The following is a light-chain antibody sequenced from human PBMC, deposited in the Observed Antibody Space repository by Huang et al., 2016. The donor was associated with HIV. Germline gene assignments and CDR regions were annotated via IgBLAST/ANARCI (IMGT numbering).Light chain of an antibody. CDR1: QILLHSDGNNY. CDR3: MQALQTRA. CDR2: LGS. V-gene: IGKV2-28*01. J-gene: IGKJ3*01. Sequence: DIVMTPSPLSLPVTPGEPASISCRSSQILLHSDGNNYLDWYVKKPGQSPQLLIYLGSNRASGVPDRFSGGGSGTYFTLKISRVEAEDVGVYYCMQALQTRAFGPGTKVDIK.